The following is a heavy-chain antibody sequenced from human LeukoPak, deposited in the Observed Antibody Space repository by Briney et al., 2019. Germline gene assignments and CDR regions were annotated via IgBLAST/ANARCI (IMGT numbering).Heavy chain of an antibody. J-gene: IGHJ5*02. CDR1: GFTVSSNY. D-gene: IGHD2-15*01. Sequence: QAGGSLRLSCAASGFTVSSNYMSWVRQAPGKGLEWVSVIYSGGSTYYADSVKGRFTISRDNSKNTLYLQMNSLRAEDTAVYYCARDIGYCSGGSCYVFFDPWGQGTLVTVSS. CDR3: ARDIGYCSGGSCYVFFDP. V-gene: IGHV3-66*01. CDR2: IYSGGST.